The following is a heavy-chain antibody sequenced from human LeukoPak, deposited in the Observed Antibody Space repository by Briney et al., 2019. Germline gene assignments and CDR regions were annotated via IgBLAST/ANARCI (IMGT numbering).Heavy chain of an antibody. CDR2: IKSKTDGGTT. CDR1: GFTFSNAW. D-gene: IGHD7-27*01. CDR3: TTGPTLTEGDY. Sequence: GSLRLSRAASGFTFSNAWMSWVRQAPGKGLEWVGRIKSKTDGGTTDYAAPVKGRFTISRDDSKNTLYLQMNSLKTEDTAVYYCTTGPTLTEGDYWGQGTLVTVSS. J-gene: IGHJ4*02. V-gene: IGHV3-15*01.